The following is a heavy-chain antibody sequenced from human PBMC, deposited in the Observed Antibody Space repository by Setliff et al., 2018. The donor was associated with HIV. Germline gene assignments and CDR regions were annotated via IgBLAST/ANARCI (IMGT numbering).Heavy chain of an antibody. D-gene: IGHD1-26*01. J-gene: IGHJ6*03. CDR1: GFTFSYYS. V-gene: IGHV3-21*01. CDR2: ITSNTDYI. Sequence: PGGSLRLSCAASGFTFSYYSMNWVRQAPGKGLEWVSSITSNTDYISYADSVKGRFTIARDNTKNALYLQMNSLRAEDTAVYYCARDQEHVIVVSATGNMPGYLHYYYMDVWGKGSTVTVSS. CDR3: ARDQEHVIVVSATGNMPGYLHYYYMDV.